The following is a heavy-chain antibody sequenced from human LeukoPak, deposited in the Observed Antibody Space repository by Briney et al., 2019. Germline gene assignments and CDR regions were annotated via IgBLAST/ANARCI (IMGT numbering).Heavy chain of an antibody. D-gene: IGHD3-10*01. CDR1: GGSLSRYY. Sequence: SETLSLTCTVSGGSLSRYYWGGIRQPPGKGVEWIGYIYYSGSSNYNPSLKSRVTISVDTSKNQFSLKLSSVTAADTAVYYCAAHYGSGFDSWGQGTLVTVSS. J-gene: IGHJ4*02. V-gene: IGHV4-59*08. CDR3: AAHYGSGFDS. CDR2: IYYSGSS.